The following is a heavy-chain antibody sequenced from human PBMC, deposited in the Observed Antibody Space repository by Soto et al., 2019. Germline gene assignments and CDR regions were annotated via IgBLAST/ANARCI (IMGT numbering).Heavy chain of an antibody. Sequence: LALSLSCAITGDSVSSNSAGWRWGRQSPSRGLEWLGRTYYRSKWYYEYAVSVRGRITINPDTSKNQYSLQLNSVTPEDTAVYFCARGEQYSGRIFDYWGQGTLVTVSS. J-gene: IGHJ4*01. V-gene: IGHV6-1*01. D-gene: IGHD1-26*01. CDR3: ARGEQYSGRIFDY. CDR2: TYYRSKWYY. CDR1: GDSVSSNSAG.